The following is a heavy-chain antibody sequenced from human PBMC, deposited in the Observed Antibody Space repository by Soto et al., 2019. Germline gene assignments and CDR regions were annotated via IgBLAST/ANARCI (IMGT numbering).Heavy chain of an antibody. J-gene: IGHJ4*02. CDR2: ISSSSSYI. D-gene: IGHD1-26*01. V-gene: IGHV3-21*01. CDR3: AREQIVGDTEGGY. CDR1: GFTFSSYS. Sequence: EVQLVESGGGLVKPGGSLRLSCAASGFTFSSYSMNWVRQAPGKGLEWVSSISSSSSYIYYADSVKGRFTISRDNAKNSLYLQMNSLSAEDTAVYYCAREQIVGDTEGGYWGQGTLVTVSS.